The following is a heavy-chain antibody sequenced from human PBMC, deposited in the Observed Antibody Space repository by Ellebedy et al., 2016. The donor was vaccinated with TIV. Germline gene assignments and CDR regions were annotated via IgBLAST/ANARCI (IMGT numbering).Heavy chain of an antibody. V-gene: IGHV3-30*18. Sequence: GGSLRLXXAASRFTTSIFGLHWVRQAPGKGLEWVALISSDGRKKYYADSVRGRFTISRDNSKNTLYLQMDSLRVEDTAIYYCAKDESVGEVPRPFDYWGQGTLVTASS. J-gene: IGHJ4*02. CDR1: RFTTSIFG. CDR2: ISSDGRKK. CDR3: AKDESVGEVPRPFDY. D-gene: IGHD3-10*01.